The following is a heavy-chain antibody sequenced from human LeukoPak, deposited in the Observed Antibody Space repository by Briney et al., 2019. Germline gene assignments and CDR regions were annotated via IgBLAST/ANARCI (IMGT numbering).Heavy chain of an antibody. CDR2: MSGSTGST. D-gene: IGHD4-17*01. CDR1: GFTFSTYA. CDR3: AKVQTTMTIYYFDY. J-gene: IGHJ4*02. V-gene: IGHV3-23*01. Sequence: GGSLRLSCAASGFTFSTYAMTWVRQAPGKGLEWVSAMSGSTGSTYYADSVKGRFTISRDNSKNTLYLQMNSLRAEDMAVYYCAKVQTTMTIYYFDYWGQGTLVTVSS.